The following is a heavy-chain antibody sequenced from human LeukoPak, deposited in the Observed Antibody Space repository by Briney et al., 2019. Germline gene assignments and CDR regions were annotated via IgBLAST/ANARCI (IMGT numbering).Heavy chain of an antibody. V-gene: IGHV7-4-1*02. D-gene: IGHD3-10*01. CDR3: ALHLWFGESHPSDY. Sequence: ASVKVSCKASGYTFTSYAMNWVRQAPGQGLEWMGWINTNTGNPTYAQGFTGRFVFSLDTSVSTAYLQISSLKAEDTAVYYCALHLWFGESHPSDYWGQGTLVTVSS. CDR1: GYTFTSYA. CDR2: INTNTGNP. J-gene: IGHJ4*02.